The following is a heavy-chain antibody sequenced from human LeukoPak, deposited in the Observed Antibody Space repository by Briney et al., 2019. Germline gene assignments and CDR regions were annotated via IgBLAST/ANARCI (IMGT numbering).Heavy chain of an antibody. CDR2: ISYDGSNK. CDR1: EFTFTNYA. V-gene: IGHV3-30*04. CDR3: ARDREYYNLLTGYKVSHYFDY. Sequence: GGSLRLSCAASEFTFTNYAMHWVRQAPGRGLEWVAVISYDGSNKYYADSVKGRFTISRDNSKNTLYLQMNSLRAEDTAVYYCARDREYYNLLTGYKVSHYFDYWGQGTLVTVSS. D-gene: IGHD3-9*01. J-gene: IGHJ4*02.